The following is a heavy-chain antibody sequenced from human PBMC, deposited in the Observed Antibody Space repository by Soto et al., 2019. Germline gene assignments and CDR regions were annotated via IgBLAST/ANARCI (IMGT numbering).Heavy chain of an antibody. CDR3: ARGAGHNSSSSLGPRNYYYYMDV. Sequence: QVQLQQWGAGLLKPSETLSLTCAVYGGSFSGYYWSWIRQPPGKGLEWIGEINHSGSTNYNPSLKSRVTISVDTSKNQFSLKLSSVTAADTAVYYCARGAGHNSSSSLGPRNYYYYMDVWGKGTTVTVSS. CDR2: INHSGST. D-gene: IGHD6-13*01. V-gene: IGHV4-34*01. J-gene: IGHJ6*03. CDR1: GGSFSGYY.